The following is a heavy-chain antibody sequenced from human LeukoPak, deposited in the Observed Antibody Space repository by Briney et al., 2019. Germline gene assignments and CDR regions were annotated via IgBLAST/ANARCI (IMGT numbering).Heavy chain of an antibody. CDR3: SKDRWGYSSGTVYSFDY. D-gene: IGHD6-19*01. CDR2: IDSSGGYM. V-gene: IGHV3-21*06. Sequence: GGSLRLSCEASGFTFNTYSMNWARQAPGKGLEWVSSIDSSGGYMFYADSVKGRFIISRDNAKDSLYLQMNSLRAEDTAVYYCSKDRWGYSSGTVYSFDYWARGPLVTVSS. CDR1: GFTFNTYS. J-gene: IGHJ4*02.